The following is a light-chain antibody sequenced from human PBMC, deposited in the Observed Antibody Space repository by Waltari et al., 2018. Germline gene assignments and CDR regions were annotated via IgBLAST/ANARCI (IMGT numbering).Light chain of an antibody. V-gene: IGKV1-5*03. CDR2: KAS. J-gene: IGKJ1*01. CDR3: QQYDNYWT. Sequence: DIQMTQSPSTLSASVGDRVTINCRASQRITNWLAWYQQKPGKAPKLLIYKASNLESGVPSRFSGSGSGTEFTLTISSLQPDDFATYYCQQYDNYWTFGQGTKVEIK. CDR1: QRITNW.